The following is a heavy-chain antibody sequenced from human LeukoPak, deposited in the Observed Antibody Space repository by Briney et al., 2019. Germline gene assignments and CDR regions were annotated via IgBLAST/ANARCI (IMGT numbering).Heavy chain of an antibody. J-gene: IGHJ4*02. CDR1: GDSISSYY. V-gene: IGHV4-59*01. CDR3: ARAPYPSVRFLEWLPPPYFDY. Sequence: SETLSLTCNVSGDSISSYYWSWIRQPPGKGLEWIGYIYYSGSTNYNPSLKSRVTISVDTSKNQFSLKLSSVTAADTAVYYCARAPYPSVRFLEWLPPPYFDYWGQGTLVTVSS. D-gene: IGHD3-3*01. CDR2: IYYSGST.